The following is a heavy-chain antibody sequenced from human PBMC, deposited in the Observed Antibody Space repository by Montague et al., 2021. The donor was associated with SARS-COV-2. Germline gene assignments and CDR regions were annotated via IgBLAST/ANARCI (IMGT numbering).Heavy chain of an antibody. V-gene: IGHV4-39*02. CDR2: IYFTGKT. CDR3: ARWGLNNAFDI. J-gene: IGHJ3*02. Sequence: SETLSLTCSVSGDSISRSHYFWAWIRQPPGMGLEWIGSIYFTGKTYYHPSLKSRVTISIDTSKNHFSLRLSSVTAADSAVFYCARWGLNNAFDIWGPGTMSTISS. CDR1: GDSISRSHYF. D-gene: IGHD1/OR15-1a*01.